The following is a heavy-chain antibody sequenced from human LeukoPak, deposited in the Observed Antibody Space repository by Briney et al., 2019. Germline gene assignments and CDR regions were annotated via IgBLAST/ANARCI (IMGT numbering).Heavy chain of an antibody. J-gene: IGHJ4*02. Sequence: GASVKVSCKASGYTFTSYDINWVRHATGQGLEWMGWMSPNSGDTGYAQKFQGRVTMTRDTSISTAFMELTSLRSEDTAVYYCARGPPNWGFDFWGQGALVTASS. CDR1: GYTFTSYD. D-gene: IGHD7-27*01. CDR2: MSPNSGDT. CDR3: ARGPPNWGFDF. V-gene: IGHV1-8*01.